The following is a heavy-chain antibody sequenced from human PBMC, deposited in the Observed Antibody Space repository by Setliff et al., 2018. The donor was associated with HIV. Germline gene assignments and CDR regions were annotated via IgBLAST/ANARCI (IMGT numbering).Heavy chain of an antibody. CDR1: GYSISSGYY. D-gene: IGHD4-4*01. CDR3: ARDPTTGVDY. J-gene: IGHJ4*02. V-gene: IGHV4-4*07. CDR2: ISISGDT. Sequence: SETLSLTCAVSGYSISSGYYWSWIRQPAGKRLEWIGRISISGDTNYNPSLKSRATMSLDTSKNQFSLKLNSVAAADTAMYYCARDPTTGVDYWGQGTLVTVSS.